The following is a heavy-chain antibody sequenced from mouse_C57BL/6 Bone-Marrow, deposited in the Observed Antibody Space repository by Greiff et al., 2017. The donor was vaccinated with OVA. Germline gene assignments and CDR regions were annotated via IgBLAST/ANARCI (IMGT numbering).Heavy chain of an antibody. CDR3: ARVITTVVYWYFDV. Sequence: VQLQQPGTELVKPGASVKLSCKASGYTFTSYWMHWVKQRPGQGLEWIGNINPSNGGTNYNEKFKSKATLTVDKSSSTAYMQLSSLTSEDSAVYYCARVITTVVYWYFDVWGTGTTVTVSS. CDR1: GYTFTSYW. V-gene: IGHV1-53*01. CDR2: INPSNGGT. D-gene: IGHD1-1*01. J-gene: IGHJ1*03.